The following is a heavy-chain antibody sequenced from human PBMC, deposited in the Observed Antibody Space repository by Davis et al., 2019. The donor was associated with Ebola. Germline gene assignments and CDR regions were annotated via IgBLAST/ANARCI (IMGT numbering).Heavy chain of an antibody. D-gene: IGHD3-3*01. CDR3: AKDKNYDFWSGYPHDAFDI. CDR1: GFTFSSYA. J-gene: IGHJ3*02. CDR2: ISSSGGST. Sequence: GESLKISCAASGFTFSSYAMSWVRQAPGKGLEWVSAISSSGGSTYYADSVKGRFTISRDNSKNTLYLQMNCLRAEDTAIYYCAKDKNYDFWSGYPHDAFDIWGQGTMVTVSS. V-gene: IGHV3-23*01.